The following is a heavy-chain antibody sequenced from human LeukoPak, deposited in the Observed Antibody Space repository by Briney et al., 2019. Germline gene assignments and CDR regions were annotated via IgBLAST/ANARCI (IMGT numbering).Heavy chain of an antibody. Sequence: SSVNVSCKASGYTFTSYYMHWVRQAPGQGLEWMGIINPSGGSSSYAQKFQGRVTMTRDTSTSTVYMELSSLRSEDTAVYYCARGRGGRIAAAASPSGYWGQGTLVTVSS. J-gene: IGHJ4*02. CDR1: GYTFTSYY. D-gene: IGHD6-13*01. CDR2: INPSGGSS. CDR3: ARGRGGRIAAAASPSGY. V-gene: IGHV1-46*01.